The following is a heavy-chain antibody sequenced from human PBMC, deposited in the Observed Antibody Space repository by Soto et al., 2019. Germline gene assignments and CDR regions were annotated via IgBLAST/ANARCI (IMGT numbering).Heavy chain of an antibody. CDR1: GFTFSNAW. D-gene: IGHD3-3*01. CDR3: TTDRPTRYDFWSGYRGRESMDV. CDR2: IKSKTDGGTT. V-gene: IGHV3-15*07. Sequence: GGSLRLSCAASGFTFSNAWMNWVRQAPGKGLEWVGRIKSKTDGGTTDYAAPMKGRFTISRDDSKNTLYLQMNSLKTEDTAVYYCTTDRPTRYDFWSGYRGRESMDVWGQGTTVTVSS. J-gene: IGHJ6*02.